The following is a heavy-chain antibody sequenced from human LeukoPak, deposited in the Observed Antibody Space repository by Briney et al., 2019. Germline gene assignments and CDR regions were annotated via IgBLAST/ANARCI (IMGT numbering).Heavy chain of an antibody. CDR1: GFTFSSYS. CDR2: ISSSSSYI. J-gene: IGHJ4*02. Sequence: GGSLRLSCAASGFTFSSYSTNWVRQAPGKGLEWVSSISSSSSYIYYADSVKGRFTISRDNAKNSLYLQMNSLRAEDTAVYHCARESSSWRYFDYWGQGTLVTVSS. D-gene: IGHD6-13*01. V-gene: IGHV3-21*01. CDR3: ARESSSWRYFDY.